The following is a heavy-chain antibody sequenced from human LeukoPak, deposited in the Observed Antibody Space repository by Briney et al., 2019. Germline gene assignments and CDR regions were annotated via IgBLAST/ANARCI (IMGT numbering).Heavy chain of an antibody. D-gene: IGHD1-26*01. J-gene: IGHJ6*03. Sequence: DPSETLSLTCSVCGDSITEGGHRWSWIRQHPGKGLEWIANIHYSGTTSHNPSLNSRVSMSVDTSKNQFSLRLTSLTVADTAVYYCARDAIVRGISDYYYVDVWGKGTTVTVSS. V-gene: IGHV4-31*03. CDR3: ARDAIVRGISDYYYVDV. CDR1: GDSITEGGHR. CDR2: IHYSGTT.